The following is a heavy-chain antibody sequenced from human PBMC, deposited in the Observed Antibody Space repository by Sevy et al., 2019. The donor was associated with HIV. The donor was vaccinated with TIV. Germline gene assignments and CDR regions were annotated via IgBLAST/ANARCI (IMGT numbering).Heavy chain of an antibody. J-gene: IGHJ4*02. Sequence: GESLKISCKGFRYSFGNYWLGWVRQMPGKGMGWVGIIHPGDSDTRYSPSFQGQVTISADKSISIAYLQWSSLKASDTAIYCCARGGITASAGSLDSWGQGTLVTVSS. D-gene: IGHD6-13*01. CDR3: ARGGITASAGSLDS. V-gene: IGHV5-51*01. CDR2: IHPGDSDT. CDR1: RYSFGNYW.